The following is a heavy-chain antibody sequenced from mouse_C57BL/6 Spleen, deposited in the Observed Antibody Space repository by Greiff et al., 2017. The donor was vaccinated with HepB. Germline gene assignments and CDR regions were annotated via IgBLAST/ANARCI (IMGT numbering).Heavy chain of an antibody. Sequence: VQLQESGAELARPGASVKLSCKASGYTFTSYGISWVKQRTGQGLEWIGEIYPRSGNTYYNEKFKGKATLTADKSSSTAYMELRSLTSEDSAVYFCARWPDGRGDYWGQGTSVTVSS. CDR2: IYPRSGNT. V-gene: IGHV1-81*01. D-gene: IGHD2-3*01. CDR3: ARWPDGRGDY. CDR1: GYTFTSYG. J-gene: IGHJ4*01.